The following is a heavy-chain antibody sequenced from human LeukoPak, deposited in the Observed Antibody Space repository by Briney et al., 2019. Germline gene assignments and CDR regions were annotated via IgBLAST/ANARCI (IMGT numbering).Heavy chain of an antibody. CDR1: GFTFSSYE. CDR3: ARGTRITMVRGVILNWFDP. CDR2: ISSSGSTI. V-gene: IGHV3-48*03. D-gene: IGHD3-10*01. Sequence: PGGSLRLSCAASGFTFSSYEMNWVRQAPGKGLEGVSYISSSGSTIYYADSVKGRFTISRDNAKNSLYLQMNSLRAEDTAVYYCARGTRITMVRGVILNWFDPWGQGTLVTVSS. J-gene: IGHJ5*02.